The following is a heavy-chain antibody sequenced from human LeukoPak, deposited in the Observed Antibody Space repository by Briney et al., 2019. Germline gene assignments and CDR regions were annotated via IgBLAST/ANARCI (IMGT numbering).Heavy chain of an antibody. CDR2: ISSSGSTI. Sequence: GGSLRLSCAASGFTFSDYYMSWIRQAPGKGLEWVSYISSSGSTIYYADSVKGRFTISRDNAKNSLYLQMNSLRAEDTAVYYCARDLGYCTNGVCHTRFDYWGQGTLVAASS. V-gene: IGHV3-11*01. D-gene: IGHD2-8*01. CDR1: GFTFSDYY. J-gene: IGHJ4*02. CDR3: ARDLGYCTNGVCHTRFDY.